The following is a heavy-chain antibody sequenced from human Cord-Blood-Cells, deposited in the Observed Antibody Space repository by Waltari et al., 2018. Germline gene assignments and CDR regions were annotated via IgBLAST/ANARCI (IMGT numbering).Heavy chain of an antibody. D-gene: IGHD6-13*01. J-gene: IGHJ4*02. CDR2: IWYDGSNK. CDR1: GFTFSSYG. Sequence: QVQLVESGGGVVQPGRSLRLSCAASGFTFSSYGMHWVRQAPGKGPEWVAVIWYDGSNKYYADSVKGRFTISRDNSKNTLYLQMNSLRAEDTAVYYCARDSPDGGYVDYWGQGTLVTVSS. CDR3: ARDSPDGGYVDY. V-gene: IGHV3-33*01.